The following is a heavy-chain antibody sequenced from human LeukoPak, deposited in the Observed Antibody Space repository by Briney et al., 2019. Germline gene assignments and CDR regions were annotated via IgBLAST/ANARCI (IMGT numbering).Heavy chain of an antibody. CDR3: AREGSSEIDF. J-gene: IGHJ4*02. V-gene: IGHV3-21*01. CDR1: GFTFSSYS. CDR2: IGSTNSYI. Sequence: GGSLRLSCAASGFTFSSYSMNWVRQAPGKGLEWVSSIGSTNSYIYYAESVKGRFTISRDDAKNSLYLQMNSLRAEDTAVYYCAREGSSEIDFWGQGTLVTVSS. D-gene: IGHD6-6*01.